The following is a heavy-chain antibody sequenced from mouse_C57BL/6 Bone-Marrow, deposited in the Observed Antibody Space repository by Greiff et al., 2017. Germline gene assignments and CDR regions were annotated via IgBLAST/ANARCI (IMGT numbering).Heavy chain of an antibody. V-gene: IGHV5-4*03. Sequence: EVMLVESGGGLVKPGGSLKLSCAASGFTFSSYAMSWVRQTPEKRLEWVATISDGGSYTYYPDNVKGRFTIYRDNAKNNLYLQMRHLKSEDTAMYYCARGRVYYCGSSSWLAYWGQGTLVTVSA. CDR3: ARGRVYYCGSSSWLAY. D-gene: IGHD1-1*01. CDR1: GFTFSSYA. J-gene: IGHJ3*01. CDR2: ISDGGSYT.